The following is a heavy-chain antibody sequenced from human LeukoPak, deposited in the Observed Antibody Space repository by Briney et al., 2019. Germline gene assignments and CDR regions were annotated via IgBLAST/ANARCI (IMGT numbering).Heavy chain of an antibody. J-gene: IGHJ4*02. CDR2: ISEDGSRR. CDR1: GFTFHSYS. CDR3: ARDPTRGYNYGYLDY. V-gene: IGHV3-30*04. Sequence: GGSLRLSCRTSGFTFHSYSYHWVRQAPGKGMEWLAVISEDGSRRHFAGSVEGRFNISRDTVDDTLFLHLNSLRVEDTAVYYCARDPTRGYNYGYLDYWGQGALVAVSS. D-gene: IGHD5-18*01.